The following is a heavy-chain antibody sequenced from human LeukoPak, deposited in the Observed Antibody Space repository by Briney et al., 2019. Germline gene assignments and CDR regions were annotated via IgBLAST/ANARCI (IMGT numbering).Heavy chain of an antibody. J-gene: IGHJ4*02. Sequence: GGSLRLSCTASGFTLFTFNNAWMSWVRQTPGKGLEWIGRIKSKSDGGTTDHTAPVKGRFSISRDDSKNTVYLQVNSPKTEDTAVYYCTTDLLDYWGQGTLVTVSS. CDR3: TTDLLDY. V-gene: IGHV3-15*01. CDR1: GFTLFTFNNAW. CDR2: IKSKSDGGTT.